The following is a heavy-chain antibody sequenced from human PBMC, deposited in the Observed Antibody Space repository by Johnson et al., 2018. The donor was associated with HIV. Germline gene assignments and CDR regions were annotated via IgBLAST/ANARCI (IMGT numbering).Heavy chain of an antibody. D-gene: IGHD2-21*02. V-gene: IGHV3-64*01. CDR3: ARGTVCGGDCYSRAFDI. J-gene: IGHJ3*02. CDR2: ISSNGGST. Sequence: VQLVESGGGLVQPGGSLRLSCADSGFTFSTYAMHWVRQAPGKGLEYVSAISSNGGSTYYANSVKGRFTISRDNSKNTLYLQMGSLRAEDMAVYYCARGTVCGGDCYSRAFDIWGQGTMVTVSS. CDR1: GFTFSTYA.